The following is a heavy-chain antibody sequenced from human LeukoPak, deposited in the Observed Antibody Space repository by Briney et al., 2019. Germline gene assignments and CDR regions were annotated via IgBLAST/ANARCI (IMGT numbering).Heavy chain of an antibody. J-gene: IGHJ2*01. CDR3: ARRGFGMATLKSWYFDL. V-gene: IGHV4-4*02. CDR1: GGSVSSSDW. Sequence: SETLSLTCAVSGGSVSSSDWWSWVRQPPGKGLEWIGEIYHSGSSNYNPSLKSRVTISVDKSKNQFSLKLTSVTAADTAVYYCARRGFGMATLKSWYFDLWGRGTLVTVSS. D-gene: IGHD5-24*01. CDR2: IYHSGSS.